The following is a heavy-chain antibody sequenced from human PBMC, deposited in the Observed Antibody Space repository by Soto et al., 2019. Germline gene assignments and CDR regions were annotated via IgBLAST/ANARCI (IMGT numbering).Heavy chain of an antibody. J-gene: IGHJ4*02. V-gene: IGHV1-69*04. CDR1: GGTFSSYT. CDR3: ARDLGSGAVAGFDY. CDR2: IIPILGIA. D-gene: IGHD6-19*01. Sequence: SVKVSCKAYGGTFSSYTISWVRQAPGQGLEWMGRIIPILGIANYAQKFQGRVTITADKSTSTAYMELSSLRSEDTAVYYCARDLGSGAVAGFDYWGQGTLVPVSS.